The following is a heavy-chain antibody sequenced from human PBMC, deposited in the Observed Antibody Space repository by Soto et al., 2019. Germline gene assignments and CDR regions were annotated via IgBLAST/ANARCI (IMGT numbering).Heavy chain of an antibody. Sequence: EVQLLESGGGLVQPGGSLRLSCTASGFTFNRHAMTWVRQAPGKGLEWVSVISDSGGSIYYADSVKGRFTISRDNSMNTLYLQMNTLRAEDTAVYYCAKVYSAWYAGFFDPWGQGTLVTVSS. D-gene: IGHD2-8*01. CDR3: AKVYSAWYAGFFDP. V-gene: IGHV3-23*01. CDR2: ISDSGGSI. J-gene: IGHJ5*02. CDR1: GFTFNRHA.